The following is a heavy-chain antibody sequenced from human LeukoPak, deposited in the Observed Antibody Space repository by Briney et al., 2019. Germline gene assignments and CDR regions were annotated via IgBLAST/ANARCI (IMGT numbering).Heavy chain of an antibody. J-gene: IGHJ4*02. D-gene: IGHD5-18*01. CDR2: INAGNGNT. V-gene: IGHV1-3*01. CDR1: GYTFTSYA. CDR3: ATSPQMGQLWYIAY. Sequence: ASVKVSCKASGYTFTSYAMHWVRQAPGQRLEWMGWINAGNGNTKYSQKFQGRVTITRDTSASTAYMGLSSLRSEDTAVYYCATSPQMGQLWYIAYWGQGTLVTVSS.